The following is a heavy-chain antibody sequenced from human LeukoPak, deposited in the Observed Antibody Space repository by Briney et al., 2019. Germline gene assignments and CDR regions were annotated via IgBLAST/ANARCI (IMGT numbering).Heavy chain of an antibody. Sequence: ASVKVSCKASGYTFTSYGISWVRQAPGHGLEWMGWISADNGNTKYAQKLQGRVTMTTDTSTSTAYMELRSLRSDDTAVYYCARGAMDDFWSGYSPFWYYYYYMDVWGKGTTVTVSS. CDR2: ISADNGNT. D-gene: IGHD3-3*01. J-gene: IGHJ6*03. V-gene: IGHV1-18*01. CDR3: ARGAMDDFWSGYSPFWYYYYYMDV. CDR1: GYTFTSYG.